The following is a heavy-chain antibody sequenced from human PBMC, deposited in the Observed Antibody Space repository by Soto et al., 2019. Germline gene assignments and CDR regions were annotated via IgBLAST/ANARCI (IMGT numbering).Heavy chain of an antibody. CDR1: GGSISSSSYY. D-gene: IGHD2-2*01. J-gene: IGHJ5*02. CDR3: ARQGYCSSTSCYWMVGIDP. V-gene: IGHV4-39*01. Sequence: QLQLQESGPGLVKPSETLSLTCTVSGGSISSSSYYWGWIRQPQGKGREWIGSIYYSGSTYYNPSLMRRDNISVDTSKDQFSLKLSAVTAADTAVYYCARQGYCSSTSCYWMVGIDPWGQGTLVTVSS. CDR2: IYYSGST.